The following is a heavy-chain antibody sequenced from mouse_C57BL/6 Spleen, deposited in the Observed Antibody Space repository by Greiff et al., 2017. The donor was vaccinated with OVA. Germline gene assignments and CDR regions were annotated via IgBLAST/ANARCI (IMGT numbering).Heavy chain of an antibody. CDR3: ARKHDYDFAY. CDR1: GFTFSDYG. D-gene: IGHD2-4*01. V-gene: IGHV5-17*01. CDR2: ISSGSSTI. J-gene: IGHJ3*01. Sequence: DVHLVESGGGLVKPGGSLKLSCAASGFTFSDYGMHWVRQAPEKGLEWVAYISSGSSTIYYADTVKGRFTISRDNAKNTLFLQMTSLRSEDTAMYYCARKHDYDFAYWGQGTLVTVSA.